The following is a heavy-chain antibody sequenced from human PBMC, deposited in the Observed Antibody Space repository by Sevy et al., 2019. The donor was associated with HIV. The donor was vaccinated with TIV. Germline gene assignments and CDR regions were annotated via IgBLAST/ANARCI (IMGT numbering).Heavy chain of an antibody. CDR1: GYTFTSYG. Sequence: ASVKVSRKASGYTFTSYGISWVRQAPGQGFEWMGWISAYNGNTNYAQKLQGRVTMTTDTSTSTAYMELRSLRSDDTAVYYCAREGVAISSGWYYDSWGQGTLVTVSS. V-gene: IGHV1-18*01. D-gene: IGHD6-19*01. CDR2: ISAYNGNT. J-gene: IGHJ4*02. CDR3: AREGVAISSGWYYDS.